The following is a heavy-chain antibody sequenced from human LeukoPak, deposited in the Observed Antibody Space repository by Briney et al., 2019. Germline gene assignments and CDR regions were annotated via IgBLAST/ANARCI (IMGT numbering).Heavy chain of an antibody. D-gene: IGHD2-15*01. CDR2: LRKDGSGE. Sequence: GGSLRLSCAASGFTFNAYAMHWVRQAPGKGLEWVSFLRKDGSGENYAESVRGRFTISRDNSKNMVYLQLTSLRSEDTAVYYCAKDRGGFPPYFDSWGRGTLVTVSS. CDR3: AKDRGGFPPYFDS. V-gene: IGHV3-30*02. CDR1: GFTFNAYA. J-gene: IGHJ4*02.